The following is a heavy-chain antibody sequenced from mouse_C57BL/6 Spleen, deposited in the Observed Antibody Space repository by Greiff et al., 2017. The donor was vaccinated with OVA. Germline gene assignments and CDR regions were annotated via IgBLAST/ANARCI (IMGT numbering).Heavy chain of an antibody. Sequence: VKLQESGAELVRPGASVKLSCKASGYTFTDYYINWVKQRPGQGLEWIARIYPGSGNTYYNEKFKGKATLTAEKSSSTAYMQLSSLTSEDSAVYFCARNPLIYSYYFDYWGQGTTLTVSS. CDR1: GYTFTDYY. CDR3: ARNPLIYSYYFDY. V-gene: IGHV1-76*01. CDR2: IYPGSGNT. J-gene: IGHJ2*01. D-gene: IGHD2-1*01.